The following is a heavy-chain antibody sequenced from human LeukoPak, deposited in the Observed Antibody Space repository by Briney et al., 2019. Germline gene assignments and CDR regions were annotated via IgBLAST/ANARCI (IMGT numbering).Heavy chain of an antibody. CDR1: GYSFTSYG. CDR3: ARDAGTVTVTVFFDY. Sequence: ASAKVSCKASGYSFTSYGITWVRQAPGQGLEWMGWISAYNGNTKYAQNLQGRVTMTTDTSTSTAYMELRSLRSDDTAVYYCARDAGTVTVTVFFDYWGQGTLVTVPS. V-gene: IGHV1-18*01. D-gene: IGHD4-17*01. J-gene: IGHJ4*02. CDR2: ISAYNGNT.